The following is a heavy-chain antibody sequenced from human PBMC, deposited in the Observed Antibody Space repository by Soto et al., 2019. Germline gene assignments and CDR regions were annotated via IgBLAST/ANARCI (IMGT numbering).Heavy chain of an antibody. CDR3: ASSPGSSWYSFDY. CDR1: GGTFSSYA. CDR2: IIPIFGTA. D-gene: IGHD6-13*01. V-gene: IGHV1-69*13. J-gene: IGHJ4*02. Sequence: GASVKVSCKASGGTFSSYAISWVRQAPGQGLEWMGGIIPIFGTANYAQKFQGRVTITADESTSTAYMELSSLRSEDTAVYYCASSPGSSWYSFDYWGQGTRVTVSS.